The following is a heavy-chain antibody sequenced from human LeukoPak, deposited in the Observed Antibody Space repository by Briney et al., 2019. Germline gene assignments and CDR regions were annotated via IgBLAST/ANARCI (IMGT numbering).Heavy chain of an antibody. J-gene: IGHJ6*02. Sequence: SETLSLTCTVSGGSISSYYWSWIRQPPGKGLEWIGYIYYSGSTNYNPSLKSRVTISVDKPNNHFSLKLSSVTAAGTAVYYCARHMRFDLFLTIVRGVIPDYYYYYGMDVWGQGTTVTVSS. CDR3: ARHMRFDLFLTIVRGVIPDYYYYYGMDV. CDR1: GGSISSYY. CDR2: IYYSGST. D-gene: IGHD3-10*01. V-gene: IGHV4-59*08.